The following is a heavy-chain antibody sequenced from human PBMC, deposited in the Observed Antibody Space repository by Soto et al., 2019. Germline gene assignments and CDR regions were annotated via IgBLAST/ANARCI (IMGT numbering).Heavy chain of an antibody. CDR2: IWYDGSKE. CDR3: ARDPLHSNYPGGNGMDV. V-gene: IGHV3-33*01. CDR1: GFTFSHYG. Sequence: QVQLVESGGGVVQPGRSLRLSCAASGFTFSHYGMHWVRQAPGKGLEWVAVIWYDGSKEYYADSVKGRFTISRDNSKNPLYLQMTSLRAGDTAVYYCARDPLHSNYPGGNGMDVWGQGTTVTVSS. D-gene: IGHD4-4*01. J-gene: IGHJ6*02.